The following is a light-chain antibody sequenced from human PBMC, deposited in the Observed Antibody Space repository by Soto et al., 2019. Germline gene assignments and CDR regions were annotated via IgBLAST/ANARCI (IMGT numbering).Light chain of an antibody. Sequence: QSVLTQPPSVSAAPGQKVTISCSGSSSNIGNNYVSWYQQLPGTAPKLLIYDNNKRPSGIPDRFSGSKSGTSATLGITGLQTGDEADYYCGTWDSSLSAGRGFGGGTQLTVL. CDR3: GTWDSSLSAGRG. J-gene: IGLJ7*01. CDR1: SSNIGNNY. CDR2: DNN. V-gene: IGLV1-51*01.